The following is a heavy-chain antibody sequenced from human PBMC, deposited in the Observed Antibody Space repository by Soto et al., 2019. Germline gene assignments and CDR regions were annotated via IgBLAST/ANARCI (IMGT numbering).Heavy chain of an antibody. CDR1: GFTFSRYG. D-gene: IGHD1-26*01. J-gene: IGHJ4*02. Sequence: QVQLVESGGGMVQPGRSLRLSCSASGFTFSRYGMHWVRQAPGKGLEWVAVIWSDGSNKKYADSVKDRFTISRDNYKNTLYLQMNSLRAEDTAVYYCATDRGGSPFDYWGQGTLVTVSS. CDR3: ATDRGGSPFDY. CDR2: IWSDGSNK. V-gene: IGHV3-33*01.